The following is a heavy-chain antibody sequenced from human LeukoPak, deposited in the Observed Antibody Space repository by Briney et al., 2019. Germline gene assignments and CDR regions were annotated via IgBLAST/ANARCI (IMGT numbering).Heavy chain of an antibody. D-gene: IGHD3-10*01. J-gene: IGHJ6*02. V-gene: IGHV4-59*01. CDR1: GGSMSGFF. Sequence: SETPSLTCTVSGGSMSGFFWTWIRQPPGKELEWIGSIYYSGSSTKYNPSLKSRVTVSVDTSKSQFFLKLNSATAADTAVYFCARTSRHYYGSGTNLTPWPAGMDVWGQGTTVTVSS. CDR3: ARTSRHYYGSGTNLTPWPAGMDV. CDR2: IYYSGSST.